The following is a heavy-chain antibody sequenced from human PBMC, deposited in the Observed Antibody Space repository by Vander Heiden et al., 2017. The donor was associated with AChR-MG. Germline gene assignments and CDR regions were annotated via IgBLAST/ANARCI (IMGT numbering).Heavy chain of an antibody. V-gene: IGHV1-69*01. CDR1: GGTFSSYA. CDR2: IIPIFGTA. J-gene: IGHJ6*03. CDR3: AFLQPGGPTDYYYMDV. D-gene: IGHD4-4*01. Sequence: QVQLVQSGAEVKKPGSSVKVSCKASGGTFSSYAISWVRQAPGQGLEWMGGIIPIFGTANYAQKFQGRVTITADESTSTAYMELSSLRSEDTAVYYCAFLQPGGPTDYYYMDVWGKGTTVAVSS.